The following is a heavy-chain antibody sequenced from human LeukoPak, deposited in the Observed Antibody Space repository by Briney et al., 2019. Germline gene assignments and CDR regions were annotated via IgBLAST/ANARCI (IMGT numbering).Heavy chain of an antibody. CDR3: ARDRLGAEYDY. CDR2: IKQDGTEK. CDR1: GFTFTTYW. V-gene: IGHV3-7*01. D-gene: IGHD3-16*01. J-gene: IGHJ4*02. Sequence: GGSLRLSCAASGFTFTTYWMSWVRQAPGKGLEWVANIKQDGTEKYYVDSAKGRFTISRDNAKKSLYLEMNSLRAEDTAVYYCARDRLGAEYDYWGQGTLVSVSS.